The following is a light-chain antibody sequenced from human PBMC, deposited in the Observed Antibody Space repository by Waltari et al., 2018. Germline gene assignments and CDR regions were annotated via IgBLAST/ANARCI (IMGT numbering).Light chain of an antibody. CDR2: AVS. CDR1: RSDVGGYNF. V-gene: IGLV2-8*01. CDR3: SSYAGMNNLQV. Sequence: QSALTQPPSASGSPGQSVTIPCTGTRSDVGGYNFSSWYQQHPGKAPRLIISAVSGRPSGVPFRFSGSKSGNTASLTVSGLQAEDEADYFCSSYAGMNNLQVFGGGTTLTVL. J-gene: IGLJ3*02.